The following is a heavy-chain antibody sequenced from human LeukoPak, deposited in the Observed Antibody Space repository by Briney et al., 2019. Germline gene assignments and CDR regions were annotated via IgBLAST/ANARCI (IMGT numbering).Heavy chain of an antibody. D-gene: IGHD3-10*01. V-gene: IGHV3-48*01. CDR3: AREPRGAYFDY. J-gene: IGHJ4*02. Sequence: PGGXLXXSCAASGFTFSSYSMNWVRQAPGKGLEWVSYISSSSSTIYYADSVKGRFTISRDNAKNSLYLQMNSLRAEDTAVYYCAREPRGAYFDYWGQGTLVTVSS. CDR1: GFTFSSYS. CDR2: ISSSSSTI.